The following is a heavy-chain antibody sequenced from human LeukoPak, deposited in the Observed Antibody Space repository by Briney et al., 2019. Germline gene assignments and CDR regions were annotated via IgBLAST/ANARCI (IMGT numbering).Heavy chain of an antibody. CDR1: GYTFTGYY. CDR2: INPNSGAT. D-gene: IGHD6-19*01. V-gene: IGHV1-2*06. Sequence: ASVKVSCEASGYTFTGYYIHWVRQAPGQGLEWMGRINPNSGATNYAQKFQGRVTMTRDTSISTAYMELSRLRSDDTAVYYCARGAGTLTPPDYWGQGTLVTVSS. J-gene: IGHJ4*02. CDR3: ARGAGTLTPPDY.